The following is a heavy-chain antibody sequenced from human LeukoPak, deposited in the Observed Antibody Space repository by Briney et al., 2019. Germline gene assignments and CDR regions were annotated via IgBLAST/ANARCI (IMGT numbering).Heavy chain of an antibody. J-gene: IGHJ6*03. Sequence: GGSLRLSCAASGFTFSSYGMHWVRQAPGKGLEWVAVIWYDGSNKYYADSVKGRFTISRDNSKNTLYLQMNSLRAEDTAVYYCASTCSSTSDDYYYYYMDVWGKGTTVTVSS. CDR2: IWYDGSNK. CDR1: GFTFSSYG. D-gene: IGHD2-2*01. CDR3: ASTCSSTSDDYYYYYMDV. V-gene: IGHV3-33*01.